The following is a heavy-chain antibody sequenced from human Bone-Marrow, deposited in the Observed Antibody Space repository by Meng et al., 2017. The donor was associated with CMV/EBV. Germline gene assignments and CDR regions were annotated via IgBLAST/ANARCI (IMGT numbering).Heavy chain of an antibody. CDR3: ARGIAAAGTRTFYYYYGMDF. Sequence: ASVKVFCKASGYIFTGYYMLWVRQAPGQGLEWMGWINPNSGGTNYAQKFQGRVTMTRDTSISTAYMELSRLRSDDTAVYYCARGIAAAGTRTFYYYYGMDFWGQGTTVTVSS. CDR2: INPNSGGT. V-gene: IGHV1-2*02. D-gene: IGHD6-13*01. CDR1: GYIFTGYY. J-gene: IGHJ6*02.